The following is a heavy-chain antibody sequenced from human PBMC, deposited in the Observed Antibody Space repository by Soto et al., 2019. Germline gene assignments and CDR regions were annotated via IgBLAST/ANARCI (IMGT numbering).Heavy chain of an antibody. J-gene: IGHJ1*01. CDR1: GYSFTSFW. D-gene: IGHD4-17*01. CDR3: ARLHDYGDCEYFQH. V-gene: IGHV5-51*03. CDR2: IYPGDSDS. Sequence: EVQLVQSGAEVKKPGESLKISCKGSGYSFTSFWIGWVRQMPGKGLEWMGIIYPGDSDSRYSPSFQGKVTISSDKSISTAYLQWISLKASDTAIYYCARLHDYGDCEYFQHWGQGTLVNVSS.